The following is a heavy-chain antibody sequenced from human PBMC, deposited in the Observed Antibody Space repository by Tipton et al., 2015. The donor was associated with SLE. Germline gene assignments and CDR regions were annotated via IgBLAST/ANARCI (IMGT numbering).Heavy chain of an antibody. CDR1: GGSISSNY. CDR3: AGALDTTMGPFDY. Sequence: TLSLTCSVSGGSISSNYWIWIRQPPGKGLEWIGYIYYSGSTNYNPSLKSRVTISVDTSRNQFSLRLTSVTAADTAIYYCAGALDTTMGPFDYWGQGTLVTVSS. V-gene: IGHV4-59*12. CDR2: IYYSGST. J-gene: IGHJ4*02. D-gene: IGHD5-18*01.